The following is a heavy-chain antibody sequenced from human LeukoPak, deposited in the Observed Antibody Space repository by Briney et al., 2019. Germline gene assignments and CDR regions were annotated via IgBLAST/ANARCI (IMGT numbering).Heavy chain of an antibody. CDR1: GFTFSDHY. CDR2: TRNKANSYTT. D-gene: IGHD6-13*01. Sequence: PGGSLRLSCAASGFTFSDHYMDWVRQAPGKGLEWVGRTRNKANSYTTEYAASVKGRFTISRDDSKNSLYLQMNSLKTEDTAVYYCARVLGSGWSGAVFDYWGQGTLVTVSS. J-gene: IGHJ4*02. V-gene: IGHV3-72*01. CDR3: ARVLGSGWSGAVFDY.